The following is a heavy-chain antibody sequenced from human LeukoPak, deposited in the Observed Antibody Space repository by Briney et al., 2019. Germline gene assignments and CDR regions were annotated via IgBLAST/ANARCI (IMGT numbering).Heavy chain of an antibody. CDR3: ARDRSRSGPDAFDI. CDR1: GFTFSSYS. CDR2: ISSSSSYI. D-gene: IGHD3-3*01. Sequence: PGGSLRLSCAASGFTFSSYSMNWVRQAPGKGLEWVSSISSSSSYIYYADSVKGRFTISRDNAKNSLYLQMNSLRAEDTAVCYCARDRSRSGPDAFDIWGQGTMVTVSS. J-gene: IGHJ3*02. V-gene: IGHV3-21*01.